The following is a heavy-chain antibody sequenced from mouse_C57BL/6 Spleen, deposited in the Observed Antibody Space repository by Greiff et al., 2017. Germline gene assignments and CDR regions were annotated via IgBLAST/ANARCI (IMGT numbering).Heavy chain of an antibody. D-gene: IGHD2-4*01. CDR1: GYAFTNYL. V-gene: IGHV1-54*01. Sequence: QVQLQQSGAELVRPGTSVKVSCKASGYAFTNYLIEWVKQRPGQGLEWIGVINPGSGGTNYNEKFKGKATLTADKSSSTAYMQLSSLTSEDSAVYFCARDYDFWFAYWGQGTLVTVSA. J-gene: IGHJ3*01. CDR3: ARDYDFWFAY. CDR2: INPGSGGT.